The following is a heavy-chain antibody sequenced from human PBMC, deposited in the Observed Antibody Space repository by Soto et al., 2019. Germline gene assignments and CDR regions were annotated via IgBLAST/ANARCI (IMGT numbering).Heavy chain of an antibody. V-gene: IGHV3-23*01. Sequence: GGSLRLSCAASGFTFSSYAMIWVRQAPWKGLEWVAAISGSGGSTYYADSVKGRFTIARDNSKNTLYMQMNSLRAEDTAVYYCAKYQTMQQFEYWGQGTLVTVCS. CDR3: AKYQTMQQFEY. CDR1: GFTFSSYA. D-gene: IGHD6-13*01. J-gene: IGHJ4*02. CDR2: ISGSGGST.